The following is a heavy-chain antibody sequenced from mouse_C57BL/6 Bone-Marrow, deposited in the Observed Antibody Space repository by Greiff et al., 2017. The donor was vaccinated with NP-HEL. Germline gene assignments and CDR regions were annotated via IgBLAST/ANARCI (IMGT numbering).Heavy chain of an antibody. J-gene: IGHJ1*03. Sequence: QVQLQQPGAELVMPGASVKLSCKASGYTFTSYWMHWVKQRPGQGLEWIGEIDPSDSYTNYNQKFKGKSTLTVDKSSSTAYMQLSSLTSEDSAVYYCASMVTTAYWYFDFWGTGTTVTVSS. CDR3: ASMVTTAYWYFDF. D-gene: IGHD2-2*01. V-gene: IGHV1-69*01. CDR2: IDPSDSYT. CDR1: GYTFTSYW.